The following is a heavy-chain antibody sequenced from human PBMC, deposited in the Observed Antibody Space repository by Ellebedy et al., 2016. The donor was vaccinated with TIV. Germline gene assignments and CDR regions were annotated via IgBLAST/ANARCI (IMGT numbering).Heavy chain of an antibody. CDR1: AFTFSRYW. V-gene: IGHV3-74*01. D-gene: IGHD2-15*01. J-gene: IGHJ4*02. Sequence: PGGSLRLSCAASAFTFSRYWMYWVRQAPGKGLVWVSRIKYDGSITTYADSVKGRFTISRDNAKNTLYLQMNSLRAEDTALYFCARESEDAGPALDYWGQGTLVTVSS. CDR2: IKYDGSIT. CDR3: ARESEDAGPALDY.